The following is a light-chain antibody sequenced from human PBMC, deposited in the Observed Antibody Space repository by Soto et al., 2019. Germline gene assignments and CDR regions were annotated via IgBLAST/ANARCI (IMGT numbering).Light chain of an antibody. CDR2: DAS. Sequence: DIQIPQSPSSMSESVGDRVAITCRASQDISNFLNWYQQTPGKAPKLLTYDASDLETGVPSRFSGSGSGTDFTLTISSLQPEDVATYYCQKYNSAPTWTFGQGTMVDI. J-gene: IGKJ1*01. CDR1: QDISNF. V-gene: IGKV1-27*01. CDR3: QKYNSAPTWT.